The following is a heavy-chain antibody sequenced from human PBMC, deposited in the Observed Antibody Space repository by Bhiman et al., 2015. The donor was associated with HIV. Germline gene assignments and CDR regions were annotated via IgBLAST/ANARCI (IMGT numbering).Heavy chain of an antibody. J-gene: IGHJ3*02. CDR3: ASETGPDYAFNI. Sequence: VQLVESGGGLVKPGGSLRLSCAASGFIFSSYTMNWVRQSPGKGLEWVSSIISSSTYIYHADSVKGRFSISRDNAKKTLFLQMNSLRAEDTGVYYCASETGPDYAFNIWGQGTLVTVSS. D-gene: IGHD3-9*01. CDR2: IISSSTYI. V-gene: IGHV3-21*03. CDR1: GFIFSSYT.